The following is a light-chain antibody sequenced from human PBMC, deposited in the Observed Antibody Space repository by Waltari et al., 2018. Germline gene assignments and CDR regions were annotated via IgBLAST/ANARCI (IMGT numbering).Light chain of an antibody. CDR3: QQFNSYPYT. CDR2: DAS. V-gene: IGKV1-13*02. Sequence: AIQLTQSPSSLSASVGDRVTITCRASQGISSALAWYQQKPGKAPKLLIYDASSWESGVPSRFSGSGSGTDFTLTISSLQPEDFATYDCQQFNSYPYTFGQGTKLEIK. CDR1: QGISSA. J-gene: IGKJ2*01.